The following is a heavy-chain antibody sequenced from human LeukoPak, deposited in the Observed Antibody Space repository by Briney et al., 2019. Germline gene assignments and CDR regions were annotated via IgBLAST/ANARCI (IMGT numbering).Heavy chain of an antibody. CDR2: IYTSGST. D-gene: IGHD6-13*01. CDR1: GGSTSSYY. J-gene: IGHJ4*02. CDR3: ARRGGGTYSSSWEYYFDY. Sequence: SETLSLTCTVSGGSTSSYYWSWIRQPAGKGLEWIGRIYTSGSTNYNPSLKSRVTISVDTSKNQFSLKLSSVTAADTAVYYCARRGGGTYSSSWEYYFDYWGQGTLVTVSS. V-gene: IGHV4-4*07.